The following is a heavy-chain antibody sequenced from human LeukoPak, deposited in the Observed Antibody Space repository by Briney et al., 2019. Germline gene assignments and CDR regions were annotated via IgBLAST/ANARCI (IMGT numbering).Heavy chain of an antibody. V-gene: IGHV4-30-2*01. CDR3: ARGLGYCSGGSCYSYGMDV. Sequence: SQTLSLTCAVSGGSISSGGYSWSWIRQPPGKGLEWIGYIYHSGSTYYNPSLKSRVTISVDRSKNQFSLKLSSVTAADTAVYYCARGLGYCSGGSCYSYGMDVWGQGTTVTVSS. J-gene: IGHJ6*02. CDR2: IYHSGST. D-gene: IGHD2-15*01. CDR1: GGSISSGGYS.